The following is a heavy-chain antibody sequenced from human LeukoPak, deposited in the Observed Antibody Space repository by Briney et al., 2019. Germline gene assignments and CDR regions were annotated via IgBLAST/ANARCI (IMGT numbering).Heavy chain of an antibody. CDR1: GYTFTGYY. CDR2: INPNSGGT. D-gene: IGHD3-10*01. V-gene: IGHV1-2*02. J-gene: IGHJ4*02. CDR3: ARFLSGSGSSFDY. Sequence: ASVKVSCKASGYTFTGYYMHWVRQAPGQGLEWMGWINPNSGGTNYAQKFQGRVTMTRDTSISTAYMELSRLRSDDTAVYYCARFLSGSGSSFDYWGQGTLATVSS.